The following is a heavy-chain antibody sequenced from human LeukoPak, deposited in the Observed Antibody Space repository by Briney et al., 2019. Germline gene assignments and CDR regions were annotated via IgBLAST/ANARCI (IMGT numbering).Heavy chain of an antibody. CDR3: ARDLIYDYVWGSYRQQLYYFDY. D-gene: IGHD3-16*02. Sequence: GASVKVSCKASGGTFSSYAISWVRQAPGQGLEWMGRIIPIFGTANYAQKFHGRVTITTDESTSTAYMELSSLRSEDTAVYYCARDLIYDYVWGSYRQQLYYFDYWGPGTLVTVSS. V-gene: IGHV1-69*05. J-gene: IGHJ4*02. CDR2: IIPIFGTA. CDR1: GGTFSSYA.